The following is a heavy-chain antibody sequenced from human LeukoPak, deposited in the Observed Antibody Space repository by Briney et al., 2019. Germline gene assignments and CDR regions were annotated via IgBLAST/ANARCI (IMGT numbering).Heavy chain of an antibody. CDR1: GGSFSGYY. J-gene: IGHJ4*02. Sequence: SETLSLTCAVYGGSFSGYYWGWIRQPPGKGLEWIGSIYYSGSTYYNPSLKSRVTISVDMSDNQFSLKLSSVTAADTAVYFCARYFHGYCSGGSCFYDYWGQGTLVTVSS. CDR3: ARYFHGYCSGGSCFYDY. D-gene: IGHD2-15*01. CDR2: IYYSGST. V-gene: IGHV4-39*01.